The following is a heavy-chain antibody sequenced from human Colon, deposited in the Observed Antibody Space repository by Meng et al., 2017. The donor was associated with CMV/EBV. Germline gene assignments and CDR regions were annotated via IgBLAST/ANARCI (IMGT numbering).Heavy chain of an antibody. D-gene: IGHD2-2*01. CDR2: INPNGGGT. V-gene: IGHV1-2*02. J-gene: IGHJ5*02. Sequence: ASVKVSCKASGYSFTDYYLHWVRQAPGQGLEWMGWINPNGGGTAYAQKFQDRVTLTRDTSVNTAYLEVRRLTSDDTAVYYCARVKCGTTSCSQGLDPWGQGTLVTVSS. CDR3: ARVKCGTTSCSQGLDP. CDR1: GYSFTDYY.